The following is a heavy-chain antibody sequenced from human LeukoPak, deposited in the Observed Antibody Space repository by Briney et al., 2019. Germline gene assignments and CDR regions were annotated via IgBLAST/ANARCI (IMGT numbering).Heavy chain of an antibody. J-gene: IGHJ4*02. CDR3: ARGTRQWRY. Sequence: GGSLRLSCAASGLTFDDYAMHWVRQAPGKGLEWVSGISWNSGRIVYADSVKGRFTISRDNAKNSLYLQMNSLRAEDTAVYYCARGTRQWRYWGQGTLVTVSS. V-gene: IGHV3-9*01. D-gene: IGHD6-19*01. CDR1: GLTFDDYA. CDR2: ISWNSGRI.